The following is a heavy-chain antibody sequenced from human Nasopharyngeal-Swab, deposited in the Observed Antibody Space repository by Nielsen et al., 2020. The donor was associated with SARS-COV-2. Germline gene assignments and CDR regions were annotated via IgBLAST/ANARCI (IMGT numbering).Heavy chain of an antibody. CDR1: GYTFTSYA. V-gene: IGHV7-4-1*02. CDR3: ARGDIVATIDWGVHFDY. J-gene: IGHJ4*02. Sequence: SCKASGYTFTSYAMNWVRQAPGQGLEWMGWINTNTGNPTYAQGFTGRFVFSLDTSVSTAYLQISSLKAEDTAVYYCARGDIVATIDWGVHFDYWGQGTLVTVSS. D-gene: IGHD5-12*01. CDR2: INTNTGNP.